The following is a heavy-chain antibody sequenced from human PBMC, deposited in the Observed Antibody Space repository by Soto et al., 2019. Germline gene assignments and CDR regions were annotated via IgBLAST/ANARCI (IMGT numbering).Heavy chain of an antibody. CDR1: GFTFSSYW. V-gene: IGHV3-74*01. D-gene: IGHD1-1*01. J-gene: IGHJ6*02. Sequence: GGSLRLSCAASGFTFSSYWMHWVLQAPGKGLVRVSRINSDGSSTSYADSVKGRFTISRDNAKNTLYLQMNSLRAEDTAVYYCARDSPGTPFYYYGMDVWGQGTTVTVSS. CDR2: INSDGSST. CDR3: ARDSPGTPFYYYGMDV.